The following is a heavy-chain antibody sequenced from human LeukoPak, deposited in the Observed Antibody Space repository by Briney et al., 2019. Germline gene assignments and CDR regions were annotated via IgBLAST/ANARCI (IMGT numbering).Heavy chain of an antibody. CDR3: ASIMVVAATDFDT. CDR2: TNQEGSEK. V-gene: IGHV3-7*01. D-gene: IGHD2-15*01. CDR1: GFRFSRYW. Sequence: GGSLRLSCVASGFRFSRYWMSWVRQAPGKGLEWVANTNQEGSEKYYVDSVKGRFTISRDNAKNSLYLQMNTLRVEDTAVYYCASIMVVAATDFDTWGQGTLVTVSS. J-gene: IGHJ4*02.